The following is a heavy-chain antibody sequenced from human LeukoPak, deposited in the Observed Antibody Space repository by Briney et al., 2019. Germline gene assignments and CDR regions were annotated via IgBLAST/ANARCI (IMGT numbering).Heavy chain of an antibody. CDR3: ARSLWYYSSSWYGGYYFDY. CDR2: INHSGST. Sequence: SETLSLTCAVYGGSFSGYYWSWIRQPPGKGLEWIGEINHSGSTNYNPSLKSRVTISVDTSKNQFSLKLSSVTAADTAVYYCARSLWYYSSSWYGGYYFDYWGQGTLVTVSS. V-gene: IGHV4-34*01. D-gene: IGHD6-13*01. J-gene: IGHJ4*02. CDR1: GGSFSGYY.